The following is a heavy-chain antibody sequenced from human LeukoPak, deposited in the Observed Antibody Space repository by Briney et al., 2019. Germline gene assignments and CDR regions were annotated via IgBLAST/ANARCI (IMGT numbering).Heavy chain of an antibody. CDR1: GASISSSY. CDR3: ARGRNWFDP. V-gene: IGHV4-59*01. J-gene: IGHJ5*02. CDR2: IDHSGSS. Sequence: SETLSLTCPVSGASISSSYWSWIRQPPGKGLEWIGYIDHSGSSDYNPSLKSRVTMSVDTSKNQFSLKVSSVTAADTAVYYCARGRNWFDPWGQGTPVTVSS.